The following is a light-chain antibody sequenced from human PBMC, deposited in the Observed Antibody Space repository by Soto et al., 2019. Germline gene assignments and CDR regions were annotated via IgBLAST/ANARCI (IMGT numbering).Light chain of an antibody. Sequence: QSALTQPASVSGSPGQSITISCTGTSSDVGGYDYAPWYQQHPGKAPKLMIYEVSNRPSGVSNRFSASKSGNTASPTISGLQAEDEADYYCSSYIESSTRVFGTGTKVTVL. V-gene: IGLV2-14*01. CDR2: EVS. J-gene: IGLJ1*01. CDR3: SSYIESSTRV. CDR1: SSDVGGYDY.